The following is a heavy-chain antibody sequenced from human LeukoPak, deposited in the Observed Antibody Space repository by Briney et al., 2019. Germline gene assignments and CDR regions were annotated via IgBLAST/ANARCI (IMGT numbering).Heavy chain of an antibody. Sequence: PLETLSLTCAVSGGSLSGYYWTWIRQPPGKGLEWIGEINHSGSTYYNPSLKSRVTISVDTSKNQFSLKLSSVTAADTAVYYCARSFGIQLWVDYWGQGTLVTVSS. CDR3: ARSFGIQLWVDY. D-gene: IGHD5-18*01. V-gene: IGHV4-34*01. J-gene: IGHJ4*02. CDR1: GGSLSGYY. CDR2: INHSGST.